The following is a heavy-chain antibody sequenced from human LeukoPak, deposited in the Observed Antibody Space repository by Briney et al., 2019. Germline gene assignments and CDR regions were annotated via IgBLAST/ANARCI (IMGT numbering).Heavy chain of an antibody. V-gene: IGHV1-18*01. D-gene: IGHD3-22*01. J-gene: IGHJ6*03. CDR3: ARGPGGRSGYYPLEDYYYYYYMDV. CDR2: ITPYSGRT. CDR1: GYTFTMYG. Sequence: GASVKVSCKASGYTFTMYGITWVRQAPGQGLEWMGWITPYSGRTNYAQKLQGRVTMTTDTSTSTAYMELRSLRSDDPAVYYCARGPGGRSGYYPLEDYYYYYYMDVWGKGTTVTVSS.